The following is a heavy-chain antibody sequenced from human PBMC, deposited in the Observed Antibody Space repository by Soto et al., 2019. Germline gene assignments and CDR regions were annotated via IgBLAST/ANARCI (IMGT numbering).Heavy chain of an antibody. CDR3: ARVRSSDYIHGRPSFSAY. D-gene: IGHD4-4*01. Sequence: SEPLSLTCTVSGGSISSYYWSWIRQPPGKGLEWIGYIYYSGSTNYNPSLKSRVTISVDTSKNQFSLKLSSVTAADTAVYYCARVRSSDYIHGRPSFSAYWGKGTLVPV. CDR2: IYYSGST. CDR1: GGSISSYY. J-gene: IGHJ4*02. V-gene: IGHV4-59*01.